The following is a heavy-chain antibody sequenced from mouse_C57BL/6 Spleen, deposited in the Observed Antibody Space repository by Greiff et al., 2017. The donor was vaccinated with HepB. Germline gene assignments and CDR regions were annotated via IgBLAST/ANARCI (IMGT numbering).Heavy chain of an antibody. CDR2: IYPGDGDT. V-gene: IGHV1-80*01. CDR3: ARSRDYYGSSYPYYYAMDY. Sequence: VQLQQSGAELVKPGASVKISCKASGYAFSSYWMNWVKQRPGKGLEWIGQIYPGDGDTNYNGKFKGKATLTADKSSSTAYMQLSSLTSEDSAVYVCARSRDYYGSSYPYYYAMDYWGQGTSVTVSS. CDR1: GYAFSSYW. D-gene: IGHD1-1*01. J-gene: IGHJ4*01.